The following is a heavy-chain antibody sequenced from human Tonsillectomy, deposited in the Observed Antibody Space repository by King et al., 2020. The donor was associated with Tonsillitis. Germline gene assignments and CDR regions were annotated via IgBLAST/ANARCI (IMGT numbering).Heavy chain of an antibody. J-gene: IGHJ4*02. CDR2: ISSSGNTK. CDR1: GFTFRTYS. Sequence: VQLVESGGGLVQPGGSLRLSCAASGFTFRTYSMNWVRQAPGKGLEWVSYISSSGNTKYYVDSVKGRFTIYRDNANNSLFLQMNSLSDEDTAMYYCASDIPVSGSWRDVFDYWGQGILVTVSS. CDR3: ASDIPVSGSWRDVFDY. V-gene: IGHV3-48*02. D-gene: IGHD6-13*01.